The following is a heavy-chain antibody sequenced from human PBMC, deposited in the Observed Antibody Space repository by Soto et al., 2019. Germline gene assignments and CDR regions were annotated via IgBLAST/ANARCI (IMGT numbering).Heavy chain of an antibody. D-gene: IGHD3-10*01. J-gene: IGHJ6*02. Sequence: EVQLVESGGGLVQPGGSLRLSCAASGFTFSSYWMSWVHQAPGKGLEWVANIKQDGSEKYYVDSVKGRFTISRDNAKNSLYLQMNSLRAEDTAVYYCASRDITMVRGVYYYYGMDVWGQGTTVTVSS. CDR2: IKQDGSEK. V-gene: IGHV3-7*05. CDR1: GFTFSSYW. CDR3: ASRDITMVRGVYYYYGMDV.